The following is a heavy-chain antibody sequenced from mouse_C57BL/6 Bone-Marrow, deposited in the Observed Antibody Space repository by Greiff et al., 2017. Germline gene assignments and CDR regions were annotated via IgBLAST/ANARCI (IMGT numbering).Heavy chain of an antibody. Sequence: EVKLMESGGGLVQPKGSLKLSCAASGFSFNTYAMNWVRQAPGKGLEWVARIRSKSNNYATYYADSVKDRFTISRDDSESMLYLQMNNLKTEDTAMYYCVRQPMDYWGQGTSVTVSS. J-gene: IGHJ4*01. V-gene: IGHV10-1*01. CDR3: VRQPMDY. CDR2: IRSKSNNYAT. CDR1: GFSFNTYA.